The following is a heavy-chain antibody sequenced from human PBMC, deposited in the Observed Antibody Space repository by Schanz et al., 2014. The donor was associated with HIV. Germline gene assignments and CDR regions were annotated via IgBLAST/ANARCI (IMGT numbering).Heavy chain of an antibody. V-gene: IGHV3-30*18. Sequence: VQLVESGGGLVKPGGSLRLSCAASGFAFSGSAMNWVRQAPGKGLEWVAIISSDGSYKYYADSVKGRFTISRDNSKNTLYLQMNSLRAEDTAVFYCAKSGNGRSLDFWGQGTLLTVSS. CDR3: AKSGNGRSLDF. J-gene: IGHJ4*02. CDR2: ISSDGSYK. D-gene: IGHD3-10*01. CDR1: GFAFSGSA.